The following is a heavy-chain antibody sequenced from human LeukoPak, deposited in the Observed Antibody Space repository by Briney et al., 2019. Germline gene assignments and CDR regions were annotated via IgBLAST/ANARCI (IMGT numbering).Heavy chain of an antibody. CDR1: GYTFTGYY. CDR3: ARDQDIVLMVYAPGGGYYGMDV. CDR2: INPNSGGT. J-gene: IGHJ6*02. Sequence: ASVKVSCKASGYTFTGYYMQWVRQAPGQGLEWMGRINPNSGGTNYAQKFQGRVTMTRDTSISTAYMELSRLRSDDTAVYYCARDQDIVLMVYAPGGGYYGMDVWGQGTTVTVSS. V-gene: IGHV1-2*06. D-gene: IGHD2-8*01.